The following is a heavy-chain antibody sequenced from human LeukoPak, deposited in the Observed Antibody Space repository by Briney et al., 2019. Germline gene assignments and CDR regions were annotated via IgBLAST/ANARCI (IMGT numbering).Heavy chain of an antibody. J-gene: IGHJ4*02. CDR1: GGSFSGYY. Sequence: SETLSLTCAAYGGSFSGYYWSWIRQPPGKGLEWIGEINHSGSTNYNPSLESRVTISVDTSKNQFSLKLSSVTAADTAVYYCARGRRWLQYWGQGTLVTVSS. CDR2: INHSGST. V-gene: IGHV4-34*01. D-gene: IGHD5-24*01. CDR3: ARGRRWLQY.